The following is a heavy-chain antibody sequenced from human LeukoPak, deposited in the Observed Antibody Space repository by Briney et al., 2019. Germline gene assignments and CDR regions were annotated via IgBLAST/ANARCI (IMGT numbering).Heavy chain of an antibody. V-gene: IGHV4-59*01. J-gene: IGHJ4*02. CDR2: RSISHSETT. CDR1: GDSISAYS. CDR3: GRDNWGSIDY. Sequence: KSSETLSLTCTVSGDSISAYSWSWIRQPPGKGLEWIGYRSISHSETTNCNPSLKSRVTISVDTSKNQFSLKLRSVTAADTAVYYCGRDNWGSIDYWGQGTLVTVSS. D-gene: IGHD7-27*01.